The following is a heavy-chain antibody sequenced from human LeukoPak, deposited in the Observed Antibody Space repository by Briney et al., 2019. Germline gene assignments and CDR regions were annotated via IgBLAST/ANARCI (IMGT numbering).Heavy chain of an antibody. Sequence: GGSLRLSCAASGFTFSTYSMTWIRQAPGKGLEWVSSFSSSNSYIYYADSVMGRFTISRDDAKSSLYLQMNSLRAEDTAVYYCARGGVGAESRIEYWGQGTLVTVSS. V-gene: IGHV3-21*01. D-gene: IGHD3-10*01. CDR3: ARGGVGAESRIEY. CDR1: GFTFSTYS. CDR2: FSSSNSYI. J-gene: IGHJ4*02.